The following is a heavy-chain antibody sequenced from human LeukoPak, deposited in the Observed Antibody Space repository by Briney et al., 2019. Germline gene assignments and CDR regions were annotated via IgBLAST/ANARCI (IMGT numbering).Heavy chain of an antibody. Sequence: GASVKVSCKASGYTFTSYGISWVRQAPGQGLEWMGWISAYNGNTNYAQKLQGRVTMTTDTSASTAYMELSSLRSEDMAVYYCAVGDYYYDTRFDYWGQGTLVTVSS. CDR1: GYTFTSYG. J-gene: IGHJ4*02. V-gene: IGHV1-18*03. D-gene: IGHD3-22*01. CDR3: AVGDYYYDTRFDY. CDR2: ISAYNGNT.